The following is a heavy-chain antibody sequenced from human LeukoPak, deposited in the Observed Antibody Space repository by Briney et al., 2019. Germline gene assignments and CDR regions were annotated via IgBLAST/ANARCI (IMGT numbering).Heavy chain of an antibody. CDR2: ISGSGGST. D-gene: IGHD3-9*01. CDR3: ARNPGPITIYLGIDY. Sequence: PGGSLRLSCAASGFTFSSYAMSWVRQAPGKGLEWVSAISGSGGSTYYADSVKGRFTISRDNSKNTLYLQMNSLRAEDTAVYYCARNPGPITIYLGIDYWGQGTLVTVPS. V-gene: IGHV3-23*01. J-gene: IGHJ4*02. CDR1: GFTFSSYA.